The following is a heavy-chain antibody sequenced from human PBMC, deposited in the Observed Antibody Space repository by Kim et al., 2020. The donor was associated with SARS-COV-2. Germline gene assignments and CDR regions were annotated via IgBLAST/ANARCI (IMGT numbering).Heavy chain of an antibody. D-gene: IGHD3-3*01. Sequence: GESLKISCKGSGYSFTSYWIGWVRQMPGKGLEWMGIIYPGDSDTRYSPSFQGQVTISADKSISTAYLQWSSLKASDTAMYYCARQLYNFWSGFSAFDIWGQGTMVTVSS. CDR3: ARQLYNFWSGFSAFDI. V-gene: IGHV5-51*01. CDR2: IYPGDSDT. J-gene: IGHJ3*02. CDR1: GYSFTSYW.